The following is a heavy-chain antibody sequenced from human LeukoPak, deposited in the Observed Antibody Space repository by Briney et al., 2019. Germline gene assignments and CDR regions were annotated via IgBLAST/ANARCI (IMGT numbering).Heavy chain of an antibody. Sequence: GGSLRLSCAASGFSFSSYAMSWVRQAPGKGLEWVSAIVGSGGRTDYADSVKGRFTISRDNFKNTLYLEINSLRAEDTAVYYCAKGYYDSSGYWRKDPGYWYFDLWGRGTLVTVSS. V-gene: IGHV3-23*01. J-gene: IGHJ2*01. CDR1: GFSFSSYA. CDR2: IVGSGGRT. D-gene: IGHD3-22*01. CDR3: AKGYYDSSGYWRKDPGYWYFDL.